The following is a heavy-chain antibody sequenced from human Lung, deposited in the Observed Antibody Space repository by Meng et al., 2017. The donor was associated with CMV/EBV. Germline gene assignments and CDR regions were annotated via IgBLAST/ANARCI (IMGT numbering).Heavy chain of an antibody. CDR3: AKDIHYGIVVVPAANNYYYGMDV. J-gene: IGHJ6*02. D-gene: IGHD2-2*01. CDR1: GFTFDDYA. Sequence: SLKISCAASGFTFDDYAMHWVRQAPGKGLEWVSGISWNSGSIGYADSVKGRFTISRDNAKNSLYLQMNSLRAEDTALYYCAKDIHYGIVVVPAANNYYYGMDVXGQGXTVTVSS. CDR2: ISWNSGSI. V-gene: IGHV3-9*01.